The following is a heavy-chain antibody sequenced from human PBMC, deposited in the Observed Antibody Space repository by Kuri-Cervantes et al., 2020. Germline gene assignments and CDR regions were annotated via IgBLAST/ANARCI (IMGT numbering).Heavy chain of an antibody. CDR3: ATGGTQSYYDILTGRGGPYYYGMDV. CDR1: GYTLTELP. D-gene: IGHD3-9*01. Sequence: ASVKVSCKVSGYTLTELPMHWVRQAPGKGLEWMGGFDPEDGETIYAQKFQGRVTMTEDTSTDTAYMELSSLRSEDTAVYYCATGGTQSYYDILTGRGGPYYYGMDVWGQGTMVTVSS. J-gene: IGHJ6*02. V-gene: IGHV1-24*01. CDR2: FDPEDGET.